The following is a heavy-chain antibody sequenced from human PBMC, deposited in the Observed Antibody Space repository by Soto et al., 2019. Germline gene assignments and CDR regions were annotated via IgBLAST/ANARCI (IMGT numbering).Heavy chain of an antibody. D-gene: IGHD3-10*01. Sequence: ASVKVSCKASGYTFTGYYMHWVRQAPGQGLEWMGWINPNSGGTNYAQKFQGWVTMTRDTSISTAYMELSRLRSDDTAVYYCARGSDYVYTVPLDYWGQGTLVTVSS. CDR3: ARGSDYVYTVPLDY. V-gene: IGHV1-2*04. CDR2: INPNSGGT. CDR1: GYTFTGYY. J-gene: IGHJ4*02.